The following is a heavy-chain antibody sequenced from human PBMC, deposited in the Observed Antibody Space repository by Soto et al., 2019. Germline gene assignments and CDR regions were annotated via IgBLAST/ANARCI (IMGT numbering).Heavy chain of an antibody. CDR2: IIPILGIA. CDR1: GGTFSSYT. V-gene: IGHV1-69*02. J-gene: IGHJ3*02. D-gene: IGHD2-2*01. Sequence: ASVKVSCKASGGTFSSYTISWVRQAPGQGLEWMGRIIPILGIANYAQKFQGRVTITADKSTSTAYMELSSLRSEDTAVYYCVKSYCSCTSYYARSFFGDAFDIWGEGTMVSV. CDR3: VKSYCSCTSYYARSFFGDAFDI.